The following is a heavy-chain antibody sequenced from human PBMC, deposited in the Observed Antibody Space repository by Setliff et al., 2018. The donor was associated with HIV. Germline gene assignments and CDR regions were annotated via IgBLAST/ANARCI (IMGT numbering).Heavy chain of an antibody. CDR3: AREGDNWFDS. CDR2: ITAYNGNT. CDR1: GYTFTSYG. Sequence: ASVRFSCKASGYTFTSYGFSWVRQAPGQGLEWMGWITAYNGNTNYAQKLQGRVTMTTDTSTSTAYMEVRSRRSDDTAVYYCAREGDNWFDSWGQGTLVTVSS. V-gene: IGHV1-18*01. J-gene: IGHJ5*01. D-gene: IGHD3-16*01.